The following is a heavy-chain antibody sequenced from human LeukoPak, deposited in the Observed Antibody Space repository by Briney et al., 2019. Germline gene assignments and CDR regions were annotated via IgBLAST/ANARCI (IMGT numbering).Heavy chain of an antibody. V-gene: IGHV3-49*04. CDR1: GFTFGDYI. D-gene: IGHD3-22*01. CDR3: TRPARISMIVGDLGYFHY. J-gene: IGHJ4*02. Sequence: PGGSLRLSCTASGFTFGDYIMSWVRQAPGKGLEWVGFIRRKAYGGTTEYAASVKVRFTISRDDSKSIAYLQMNSLKTEDTAMYYCTRPARISMIVGDLGYFHYWGQGTLVTVSS. CDR2: IRRKAYGGTT.